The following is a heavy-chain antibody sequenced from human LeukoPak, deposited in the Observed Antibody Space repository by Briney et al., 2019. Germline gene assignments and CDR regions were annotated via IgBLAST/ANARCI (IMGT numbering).Heavy chain of an antibody. CDR1: GFTFSDYY. CDR2: ISSSGSTI. Sequence: GSLSLSCAASGFTFSDYYMSWIRPAPGKGLEWVSYISSSGSTINSADSVKGRFTISRDNAKNSLYLQMNSLRAEDTAVYYCARVWAVARPWDVWGKGTTVTVSS. D-gene: IGHD6-19*01. CDR3: ARVWAVARPWDV. J-gene: IGHJ6*04. V-gene: IGHV3-11*04.